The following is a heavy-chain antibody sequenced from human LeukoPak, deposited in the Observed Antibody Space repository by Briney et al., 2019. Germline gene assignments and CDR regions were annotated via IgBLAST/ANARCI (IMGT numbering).Heavy chain of an antibody. CDR2: INHSGST. CDR3: AKGSSPYPSSSSHDY. J-gene: IGHJ4*02. V-gene: IGHV4-34*01. CDR1: GGSFSGYY. D-gene: IGHD6-13*01. Sequence: SETLSLTCAVYGGSFSGYYWSWIRQPPGKGLEWIGEINHSGSTNYNPSLKSRVTISVDTSKNQFSLKLSSVTAADTAVYYCAKGSSPYPSSSSHDYWGQGTLVTVSS.